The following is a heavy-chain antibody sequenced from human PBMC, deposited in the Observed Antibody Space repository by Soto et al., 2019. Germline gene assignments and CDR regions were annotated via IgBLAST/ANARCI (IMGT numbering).Heavy chain of an antibody. J-gene: IGHJ6*03. Sequence: SETLSLTCTFSGGSISSYYWSWIRQPPGKGLEWIGYIYYSGSTNYNPSLKSRVTISVDTSKNQFSLKLSAGTAADTAVYYGAGIRNYYYYYYYMDDWGKGTTVTVSS. V-gene: IGHV4-59*01. CDR3: AGIRNYYYYYYYMDD. CDR1: GGSISSYY. CDR2: IYYSGST. D-gene: IGHD1-7*01.